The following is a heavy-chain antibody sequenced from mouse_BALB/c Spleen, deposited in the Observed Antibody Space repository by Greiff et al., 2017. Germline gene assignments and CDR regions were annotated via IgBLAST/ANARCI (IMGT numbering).Heavy chain of an antibody. CDR2: ISSGGSYT. CDR1: GFTFSSYG. J-gene: IGHJ1*01. Sequence: EVQGVESGGDLVKPGGSLKLSCAASGFTFSSYGMSWVRQTPDKRLEWVATISSGGSYTYYPDSVKGRFTISRDNAKNTLYLQMSSLKSEDTAMYYCARHSPITTVVATGGYFDVWGAGTTVTVSS. CDR3: ARHSPITTVVATGGYFDV. V-gene: IGHV5-6*01. D-gene: IGHD1-1*01.